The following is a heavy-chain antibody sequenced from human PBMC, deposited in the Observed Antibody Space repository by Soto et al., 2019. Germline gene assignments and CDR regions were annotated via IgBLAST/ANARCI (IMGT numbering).Heavy chain of an antibody. CDR2: VGGSDDDK. Sequence: EVQLLESGGGVVQPGGSLRLSCAASGFTFSDYAMSWVRQTPGKGLQWVSGVGGSDDDKHYADSVRGRFIVSRDNSKNTLYLQMNSLRADDTAIYYCAKDATSCNSVWDAFDMWGQGTEVTVSS. J-gene: IGHJ3*02. V-gene: IGHV3-23*01. CDR1: GFTFSDYA. D-gene: IGHD2-8*01. CDR3: AKDATSCNSVWDAFDM.